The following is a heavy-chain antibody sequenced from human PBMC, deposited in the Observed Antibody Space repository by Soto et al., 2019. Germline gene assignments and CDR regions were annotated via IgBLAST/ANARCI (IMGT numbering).Heavy chain of an antibody. J-gene: IGHJ4*02. CDR2: ISGSGGST. CDR3: AKVSSGWYLFDY. CDR1: GFTFSSYA. Sequence: SGGSLRLSCAASGFTFSSYAMSWVRQAPGKGLEWVSAISGSGGSTYYADSVKGRFTISRDNSKNTLYLQMNSLRAEDTAVYYCAKVSSGWYLFDYWGQGTLVTVSS. V-gene: IGHV3-23*01. D-gene: IGHD6-19*01.